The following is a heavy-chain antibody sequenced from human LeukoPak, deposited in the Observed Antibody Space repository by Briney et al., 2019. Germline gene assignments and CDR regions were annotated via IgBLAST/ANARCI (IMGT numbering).Heavy chain of an antibody. CDR3: AKDGFSYYYDSSGQKDY. V-gene: IGHV3-48*01. Sequence: GGSLRLSCAASGFTFSSYSMNWVRQAPGKGLEWVSYISSSSSTIYYADSVKGRFTISRDNSKNTLYLQMNSLRAEDTAVYYCAKDGFSYYYDSSGQKDYWGQGTLVTVSS. CDR1: GFTFSSYS. D-gene: IGHD3-22*01. CDR2: ISSSSSTI. J-gene: IGHJ4*02.